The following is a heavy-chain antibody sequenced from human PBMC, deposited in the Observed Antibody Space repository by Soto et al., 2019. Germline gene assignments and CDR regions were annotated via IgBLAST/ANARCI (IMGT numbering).Heavy chain of an antibody. CDR3: ARTSGGGSYRHYYGMDV. J-gene: IGHJ6*02. V-gene: IGHV3-33*01. CDR1: GFTFSSYG. CDR2: IWYDGSNK. D-gene: IGHD1-26*01. Sequence: VGSLRLSCAASGFTFSSYGMHWVRQAPGKGLEWVAVIWYDGSNKYYADSVKGRFTISRDNSKNTLYLQMNSLRAEDTAVYYCARTSGGGSYRHYYGMDVWGQGTTVTVSS.